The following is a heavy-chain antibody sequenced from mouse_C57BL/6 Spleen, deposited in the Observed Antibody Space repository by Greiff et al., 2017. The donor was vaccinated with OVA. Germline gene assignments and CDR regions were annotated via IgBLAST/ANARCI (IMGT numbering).Heavy chain of an antibody. J-gene: IGHJ3*01. D-gene: IGHD2-4*01. V-gene: IGHV1-15*01. CDR2: IDPETGGT. CDR1: GYTFTDYE. Sequence: VQLQQSGAELVRPGASVTLSCKASGYTFTDYEMHWVKQTPVHGLEWIGAIDPETGGTAYTQKFKGKAILTADKSSSTACMELRSLTSEESAVSYCTRGGLRRGEFAYWGQGTLVTVSA. CDR3: TRGGLRRGEFAY.